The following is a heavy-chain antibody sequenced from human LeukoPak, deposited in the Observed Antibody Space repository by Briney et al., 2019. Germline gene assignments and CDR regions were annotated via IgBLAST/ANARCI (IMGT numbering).Heavy chain of an antibody. CDR1: GFTFSSYG. Sequence: GGSLRLSCAASGFTFSSYGMHWVRQAPGKGLEWVAFIRYDGSNKYYADSVKGRFTISRDNSKNTLYLQMNSLRAEDTAVYYCAKVGDEGNYYYGSGSYPDLDYWGQGTLVTVSS. D-gene: IGHD3-10*01. J-gene: IGHJ4*02. CDR2: IRYDGSNK. CDR3: AKVGDEGNYYYGSGSYPDLDY. V-gene: IGHV3-30*02.